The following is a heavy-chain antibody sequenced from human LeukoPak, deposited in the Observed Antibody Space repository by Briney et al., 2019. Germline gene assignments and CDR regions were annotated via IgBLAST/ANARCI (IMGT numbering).Heavy chain of an antibody. CDR1: GGSISSGGYY. V-gene: IGHV4-30-2*01. CDR2: IYHSGST. D-gene: IGHD5-18*01. CDR3: AGRGYSYQDY. J-gene: IGHJ4*02. Sequence: PSETLSLTCTVSGGSISSGGYYWSWIRQPPGKGLEWIGYIYHSGSTYYNPSLKSRVTISVDRSKNQFSLKLSSVTAADTAVYYCAGRGYSYQDYWGQGTLVTVSS.